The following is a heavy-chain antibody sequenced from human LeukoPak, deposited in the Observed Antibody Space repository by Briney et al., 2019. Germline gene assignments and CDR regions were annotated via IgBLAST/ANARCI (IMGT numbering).Heavy chain of an antibody. J-gene: IGHJ5*02. Sequence: SETLSCTSAGYGLTCSGYYWSWIRQPPGKGLEGIGEINHSGSTNYNPSLKSRVTISVDTSKNQFSLKLSSVTAADTAVYYCARGRGRDGYNWFDPWGQGTLVTVSS. V-gene: IGHV4-34*01. CDR1: GLTCSGYY. D-gene: IGHD5-24*01. CDR3: ARGRGRDGYNWFDP. CDR2: INHSGST.